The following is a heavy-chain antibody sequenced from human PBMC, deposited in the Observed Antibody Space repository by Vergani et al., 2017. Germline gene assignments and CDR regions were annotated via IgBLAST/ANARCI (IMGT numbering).Heavy chain of an antibody. D-gene: IGHD1-1*01. CDR3: ARHTTYSDS. J-gene: IGHJ4*02. CDR1: EYSFGNYW. Sequence: EVELVQSGPEMRKPGESLQISCKGSEYSFGNYWIGWVRQMPGKGLEWMGIIYPADSDTRYSPSFQGQVTISADKSISTAFLQWDSLTASDTALYYCARHTTYSDSWGQGTLVTVSS. V-gene: IGHV5-51*01. CDR2: IYPADSDT.